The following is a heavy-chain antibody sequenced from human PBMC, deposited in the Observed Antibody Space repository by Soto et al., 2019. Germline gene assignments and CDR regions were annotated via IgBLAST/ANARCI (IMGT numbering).Heavy chain of an antibody. CDR2: FDPEDGET. CDR1: GYTLTELS. D-gene: IGHD6-19*01. Sequence: ASVKVSCKVSGYTLTELSMHWVRQAPGKGLEWMGGFDPEDGETIYAQKFQGRVTMTEDTSTDTAYMELSSQRSEDTAVYYCATDSGWYRPFDDWGQGTLVTVSS. V-gene: IGHV1-24*01. J-gene: IGHJ4*02. CDR3: ATDSGWYRPFDD.